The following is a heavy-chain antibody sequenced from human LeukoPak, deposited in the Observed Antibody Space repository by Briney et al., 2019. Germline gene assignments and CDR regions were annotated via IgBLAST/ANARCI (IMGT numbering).Heavy chain of an antibody. Sequence: ESLQISCKGSGYSPISYWIGCVRQMPRKGLEWMGIIYPGDCDTRYSPSFQVQVTIDADNYIRNAYLDWICLRPSDAGVYYCARRQRKWQLDPFDPWGQGTLVTVSS. J-gene: IGHJ5*02. CDR1: GYSPISYW. D-gene: IGHD6-6*01. CDR3: ARRQRKWQLDPFDP. CDR2: IYPGDCDT. V-gene: IGHV5-51*01.